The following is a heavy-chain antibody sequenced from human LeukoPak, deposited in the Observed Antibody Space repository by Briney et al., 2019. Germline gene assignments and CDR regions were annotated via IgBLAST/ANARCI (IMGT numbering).Heavy chain of an antibody. J-gene: IGHJ4*02. CDR3: ASPSRSYYYGLDY. D-gene: IGHD3-22*01. Sequence: GESLKISCKGSGYSFTNYWIGWVRQVPGKGLEWLGIIYPGDSDTRYSPSFQGQVTISADKSINTAYLQWSSLKASDTAMYYCASPSRSYYYGLDYWGQGTLVTVSS. V-gene: IGHV5-51*01. CDR2: IYPGDSDT. CDR1: GYSFTNYW.